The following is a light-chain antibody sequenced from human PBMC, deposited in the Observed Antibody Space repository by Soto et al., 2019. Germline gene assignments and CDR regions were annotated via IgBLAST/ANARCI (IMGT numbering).Light chain of an antibody. V-gene: IGLV1-44*01. CDR2: SNN. CDR1: SSNIGSNI. Sequence: QSVLTQPPSASGTPGQRVTISCSGSSSNIGSNIVNWYQQLPGTAPKLLIYSNNQRPSGVPDRFSGSRSGTSASLAISGLQSEDEADYYCAAWDESLNGFYVFGPGTKVTVL. J-gene: IGLJ1*01. CDR3: AAWDESLNGFYV.